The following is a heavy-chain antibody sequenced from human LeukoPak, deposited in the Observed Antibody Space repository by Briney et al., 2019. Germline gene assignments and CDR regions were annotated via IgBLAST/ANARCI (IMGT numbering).Heavy chain of an antibody. CDR2: INPDSGFT. CDR3: APTAEAYTSWWKV. J-gene: IGHJ4*02. D-gene: IGHD3-16*01. CDR1: GYIFSMSW. Sequence: ASVKVSRKTSGYIFSMSWMHWVRQAPGQGLELMGWINPDSGFTNYAQKFKGRVTMTMYTSISTAYLELRSLTSDDTAVYYCAPTAEAYTSWWKVWGQGTLVGVSS. V-gene: IGHV1-2*02.